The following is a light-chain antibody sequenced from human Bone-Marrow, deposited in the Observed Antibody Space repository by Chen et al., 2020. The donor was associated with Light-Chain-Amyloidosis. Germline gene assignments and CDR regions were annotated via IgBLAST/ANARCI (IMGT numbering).Light chain of an antibody. CDR3: AAWDDNLIAYV. J-gene: IGLJ1*01. CDR1: SSNIGSNT. Sequence: QSVVTQPPSASGTPGQRVTISCSGSSSNIGSNTINWYQQLPGTAPKLLIHTNNQRPSGVPDRVSGSKSGTSASLAISGLQSDDEADYYCAAWDDNLIAYVFGTGTKVTVL. V-gene: IGLV1-44*01. CDR2: TNN.